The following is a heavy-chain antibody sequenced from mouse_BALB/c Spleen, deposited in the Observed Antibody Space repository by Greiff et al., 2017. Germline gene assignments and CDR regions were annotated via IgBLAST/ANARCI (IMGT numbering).Heavy chain of an antibody. CDR3: ARTAYYRYDKADYYAMDY. V-gene: IGHV1-82*01. CDR2: IYPGDGDT. CDR1: GYAFSSSW. J-gene: IGHJ4*01. D-gene: IGHD2-14*01. Sequence: QVQLKQSGPELVKPGASVKISCKASGYAFSSSWMNWVKQRPGQGLEWIGRIYPGDGDTNYNGKFKGKATLTADKSSSTAYMQLSSLTSVDSAVYFCARTAYYRYDKADYYAMDYWGQGTSVTVSS.